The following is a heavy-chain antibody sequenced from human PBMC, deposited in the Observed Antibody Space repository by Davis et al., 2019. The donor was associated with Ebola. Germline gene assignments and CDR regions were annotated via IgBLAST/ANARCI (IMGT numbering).Heavy chain of an antibody. CDR1: GFTFSSYA. Sequence: GGSLRLSCAASGFTFSSYAMHWVRQAPGKGLEWVAVIWYDGSNKYYADSVKGRFTISRDNSKNTLYLQMNSLRAEDTAVYYCAKDSGYYGNFDYWGQGTLVTVSS. CDR3: AKDSGYYGNFDY. D-gene: IGHD3-10*01. CDR2: IWYDGSNK. V-gene: IGHV3-33*06. J-gene: IGHJ4*02.